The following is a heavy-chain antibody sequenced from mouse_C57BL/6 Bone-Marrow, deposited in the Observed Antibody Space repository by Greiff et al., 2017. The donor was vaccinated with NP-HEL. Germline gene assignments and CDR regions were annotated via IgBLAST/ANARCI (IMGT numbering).Heavy chain of an antibody. V-gene: IGHV1-80*01. CDR3: ARRRYYGSSYSDY. Sequence: LQESGASVKISCKASGYAFSSYWMNWVKQRPGKGLEWIGQIYPGDGDTNYNGKFKGKATLTADKSSSTAYMQLSSLTSEDSAVYFCARRRYYGSSYSDYWGQGTTLTVSS. J-gene: IGHJ2*01. CDR1: GYAFSSYW. D-gene: IGHD1-1*01. CDR2: IYPGDGDT.